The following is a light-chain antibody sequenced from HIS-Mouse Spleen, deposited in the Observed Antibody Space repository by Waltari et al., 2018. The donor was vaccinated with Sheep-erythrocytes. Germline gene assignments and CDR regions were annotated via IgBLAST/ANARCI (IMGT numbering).Light chain of an antibody. CDR1: KLGDKY. CDR3: QAWDSSTYV. V-gene: IGLV3-1*01. Sequence: SYELTQPPSVSVSPGQTSSITCSGDKLGDKYACWYQQKPCQSPALVIYQDSKRPSGIPERFSGSNSGNTATLTISGTQAMDEADYYCQAWDSSTYVFGTGTKVTVL. CDR2: QDS. J-gene: IGLJ1*01.